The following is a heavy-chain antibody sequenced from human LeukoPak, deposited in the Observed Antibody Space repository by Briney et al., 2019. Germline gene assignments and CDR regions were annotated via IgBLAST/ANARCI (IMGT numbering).Heavy chain of an antibody. CDR1: GFIVSNNF. D-gene: IGHD1-26*01. CDR3: AGSPWDGIRGVGLDCLDY. J-gene: IGHJ4*02. CDR2: LYSAGST. Sequence: PGGSLRLSCAASGFIVSNNFMSWVRQAPGKGLEWVSVLYSAGSTFYVDSVKGRFTISRDNSKNMLFLQMNSLRVEDTAIYYCAGSPWDGIRGVGLDCLDYWGRGTLVTVSS. V-gene: IGHV3-53*01.